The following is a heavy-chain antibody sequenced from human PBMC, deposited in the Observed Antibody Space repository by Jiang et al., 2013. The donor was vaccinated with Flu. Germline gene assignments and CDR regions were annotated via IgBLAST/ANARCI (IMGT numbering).Heavy chain of an antibody. Sequence: GAEVKKPGASVKVSCKASGYTFTGYYMHWVRQAPGQGLEWMGWINPNSGGTNYALKLQGRVTMTTDTSTRTAYMELRSLRSDDTAVYYCARASQDCSGGSCRTTPWFDPWGQGTLVTVSS. CDR1: GYTFTGYY. D-gene: IGHD2-15*01. V-gene: IGHV1-2*02. CDR2: INPNSGGT. J-gene: IGHJ5*02. CDR3: ARASQDCSGGSCRTTPWFDP.